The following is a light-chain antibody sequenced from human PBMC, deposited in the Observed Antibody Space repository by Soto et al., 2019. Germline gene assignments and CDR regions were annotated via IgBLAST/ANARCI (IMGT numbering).Light chain of an antibody. V-gene: IGKV3-20*01. J-gene: IGKJ1*01. CDR3: QQYGSSPRT. CDR2: GAS. Sequence: PGERATLSCRASRSVTNNYLAWHQQKPGQTPRLLIYGASSRATGIPDRFSGSWSGTDCTLTISRLEPEDVAVYYCQQYGSSPRTLGQGTKVDIK. CDR1: RSVTNNY.